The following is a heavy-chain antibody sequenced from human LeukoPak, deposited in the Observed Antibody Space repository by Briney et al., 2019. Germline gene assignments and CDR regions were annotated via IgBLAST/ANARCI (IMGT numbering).Heavy chain of an antibody. CDR2: INHSGST. Sequence: SETLSLTCAVYGGSFSGYYWSWIRQPPGKGLEWIGEINHSGSTNYNPSLKSRVTISVDTSKSQFSLKLSSVTAADTAVYYCARAYSSSWIDYWGQGTLVTVSS. D-gene: IGHD6-13*01. CDR1: GGSFSGYY. CDR3: ARAYSSSWIDY. V-gene: IGHV4-34*01. J-gene: IGHJ4*02.